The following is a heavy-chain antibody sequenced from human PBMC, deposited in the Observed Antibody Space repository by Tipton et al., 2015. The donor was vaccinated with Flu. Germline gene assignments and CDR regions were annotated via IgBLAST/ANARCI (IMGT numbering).Heavy chain of an antibody. J-gene: IGHJ4*02. D-gene: IGHD6-19*01. CDR1: GITLSTFA. V-gene: IGHV3-23*01. CDR2: ISGSGDSK. CDR3: AKVIPEAVAGLDY. Sequence: LTCATSGITLSTFAMSWVRQAPGKGLEWVSIISGSGDSKYFADAVKGRFDISRDISKNMVFLQMNSLRAEDTAVYYCAKVIPEAVAGLDYWGQGTLVTVSS.